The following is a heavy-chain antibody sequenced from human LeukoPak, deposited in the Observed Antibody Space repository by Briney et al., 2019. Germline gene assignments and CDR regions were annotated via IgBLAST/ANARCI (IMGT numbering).Heavy chain of an antibody. V-gene: IGHV3-7*05. J-gene: IGHJ4*02. Sequence: PGGSLRLSCAASGFTFSKSWMTWVRQAPGKGLQWVAHIKGDGSDKYYVDSVKGRFTISRDNDKTSVYLQMNSLRAEDTAVYYCATWSSGWQFDYWGQGTLVSVSS. CDR3: ATWSSGWQFDY. CDR1: GFTFSKSW. CDR2: IKGDGSDK. D-gene: IGHD6-19*01.